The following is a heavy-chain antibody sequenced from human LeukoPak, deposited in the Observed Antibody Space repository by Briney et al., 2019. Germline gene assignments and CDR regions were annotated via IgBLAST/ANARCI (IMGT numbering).Heavy chain of an antibody. Sequence: GGSLRLSCAASGFTFNTYSMNWVRQAPGKGLEWVSSISSHSRDIYYADSVKGRFTVSRDNAKNSLHLQMNSLRAEDTAVYYCARDDRDISSFRFDYWGHGILVTVSS. V-gene: IGHV3-21*01. D-gene: IGHD6-6*01. CDR2: ISSHSRDI. J-gene: IGHJ4*01. CDR3: ARDDRDISSFRFDY. CDR1: GFTFNTYS.